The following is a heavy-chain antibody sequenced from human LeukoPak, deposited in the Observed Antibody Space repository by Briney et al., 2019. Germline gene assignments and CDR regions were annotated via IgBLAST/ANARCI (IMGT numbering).Heavy chain of an antibody. D-gene: IGHD6-13*01. CDR2: INHSGST. V-gene: IGHV4-34*01. CDR3: ARGSDSSSWYVRSFPRNWFDP. Sequence: SETLSLTCAVYGGSFSGYYWSWIRQPPGKGLEWIGEINHSGSTNYNPSLKSRVTISVDTSKNQFSLKLSSVTAADTAVYYCARGSDSSSWYVRSFPRNWFDPWGQGTLVTVSS. CDR1: GGSFSGYY. J-gene: IGHJ5*02.